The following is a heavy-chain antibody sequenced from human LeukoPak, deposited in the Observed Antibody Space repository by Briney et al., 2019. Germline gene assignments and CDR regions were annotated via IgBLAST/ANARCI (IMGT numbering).Heavy chain of an antibody. Sequence: SETLSLTCTVSGGSISSYYWSWIRQPAGKGLEWIGRIYTSGSTNYNPSLKSRVTMSVDTSKNQFSLKLSSVTAADTAVYYCARDHYYYDSSGYWKRMYYFDYWGQGTLVTVSS. CDR1: GGSISSYY. D-gene: IGHD3-22*01. V-gene: IGHV4-4*07. J-gene: IGHJ4*02. CDR3: ARDHYYYDSSGYWKRMYYFDY. CDR2: IYTSGST.